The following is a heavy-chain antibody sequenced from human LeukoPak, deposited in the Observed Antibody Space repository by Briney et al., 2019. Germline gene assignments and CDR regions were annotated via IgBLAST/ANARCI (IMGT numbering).Heavy chain of an antibody. CDR1: GGSISRSSYY. CDR2: ISDSGST. Sequence: SETLSLTCIVSGGSISRSSYYWGWLRQPPGKGLEWIGTISDSGSTYYSPSLKSRVTISVDTSKNQFSLKLRFVTAADTAVYYCARQDIWFGELVVWGQGPTVTVSS. V-gene: IGHV4-39*01. CDR3: ARQDIWFGELVV. D-gene: IGHD3-10*01. J-gene: IGHJ6*02.